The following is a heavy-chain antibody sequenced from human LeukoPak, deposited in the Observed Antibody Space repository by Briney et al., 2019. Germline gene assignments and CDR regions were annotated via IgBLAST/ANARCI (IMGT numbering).Heavy chain of an antibody. CDR2: ISSSSSTI. D-gene: IGHD4-23*01. Sequence: PGGSLRLSCAASGFTFSSYSMNWVRQAPGKGLEWVSYISSSSSTIYYADSVKGRFTISRDNAKNSLYLQMNSLRAEDTAVYYCARELVDYGGNSGYYYGMDVWGQGTTVTVSS. CDR3: ARELVDYGGNSGYYYGMDV. J-gene: IGHJ6*02. CDR1: GFTFSSYS. V-gene: IGHV3-48*04.